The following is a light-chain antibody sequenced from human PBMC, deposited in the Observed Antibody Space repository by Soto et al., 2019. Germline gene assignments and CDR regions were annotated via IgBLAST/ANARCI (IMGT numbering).Light chain of an antibody. CDR3: QQSYSMPQT. CDR2: AAS. CDR1: QDISSW. J-gene: IGKJ2*01. V-gene: IGKV1-12*01. Sequence: DIQMTQSPSSVSASVGDGVTITCRASQDISSWVAWYQQKPGKAPKLLISAASTLQSGVPRRFSGSGSGTDFTLTISRLYPEDFATYYCQQSYSMPQTFGQGTKLEI.